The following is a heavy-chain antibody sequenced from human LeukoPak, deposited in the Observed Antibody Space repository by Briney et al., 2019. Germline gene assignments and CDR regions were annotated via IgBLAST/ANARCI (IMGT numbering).Heavy chain of an antibody. CDR1: GGTFSSYA. CDR3: ARTLRPLGLGYCRSTSCYDGLDY. Sequence: SVTVSCKASGGTFSSYAISWVRQAPGQGREWMGGIIPIFGTANYAQKFQGRVTITADESTSTAYMELSSLRSEDTAVYYCARTLRPLGLGYCRSTSCYDGLDYWGQGTLVTVSS. CDR2: IIPIFGTA. J-gene: IGHJ4*02. V-gene: IGHV1-69*01. D-gene: IGHD2-2*01.